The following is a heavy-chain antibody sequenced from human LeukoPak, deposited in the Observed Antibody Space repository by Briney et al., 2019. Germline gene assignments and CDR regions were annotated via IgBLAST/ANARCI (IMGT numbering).Heavy chain of an antibody. CDR1: GGSVTTYS. CDR3: ARPDPTAGNDY. CDR2: IYYTGST. Sequence: PSETLSLTCAVSGGSVTTYSWSWIRQPPGKGLQWVGYIYYTGSTNYNPSLKSRVTMSVDTSKNHFSLKLSSVTAADTAVYYCARPDPTAGNDYWGQGTLVTVSS. V-gene: IGHV4-59*08. J-gene: IGHJ4*02.